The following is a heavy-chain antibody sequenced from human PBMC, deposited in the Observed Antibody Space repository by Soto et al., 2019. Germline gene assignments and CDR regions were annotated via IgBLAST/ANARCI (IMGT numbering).Heavy chain of an antibody. D-gene: IGHD2-15*01. CDR2: IYYTGST. J-gene: IGHJ5*02. CDR3: ARRRGCSGNSCYSGYVWFDP. V-gene: IGHV4-39*01. Sequence: SETLSLTCTVSGGSVSSDSYYWSCIRQPPGKGLEWIGSIYYTGSTYYNPSLESRVTISVDTSKNQFSLKLRSVTAADTAVYYCARRRGCSGNSCYSGYVWFDPWGQGTLVTVSS. CDR1: GGSVSSDSYY.